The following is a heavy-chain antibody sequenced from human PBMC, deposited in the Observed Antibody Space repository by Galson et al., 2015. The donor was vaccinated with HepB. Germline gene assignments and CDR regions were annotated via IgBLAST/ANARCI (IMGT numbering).Heavy chain of an antibody. D-gene: IGHD1-26*01. Sequence: SLRLSCAASGFTFSSYWMHWVRQAPGKGLLWVSRINIDGRSTSYADSVKGRFTISRDNAKNTLYLQMNSLRAEDTAVYYCARIVGTTFVDFWGQGTLVTVSS. CDR3: ARIVGTTFVDF. CDR1: GFTFSSYW. J-gene: IGHJ4*02. CDR2: INIDGRST. V-gene: IGHV3-74*01.